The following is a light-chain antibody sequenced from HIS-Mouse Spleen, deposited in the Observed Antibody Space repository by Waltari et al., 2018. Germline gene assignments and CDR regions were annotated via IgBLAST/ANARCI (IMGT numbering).Light chain of an antibody. J-gene: IGKJ2*01. CDR2: AAS. V-gene: IGKV1-39*01. CDR1: QSISSY. Sequence: DIQMTQSPSSLSASVADRVTITCRASQSISSYLNWYQQKPGKAPKLLIYAASSLQGGVPARFSGSGSGTDFTLTISSLQPEDFATYYCQQSYSTPRTFGQGTKLEIK. CDR3: QQSYSTPRT.